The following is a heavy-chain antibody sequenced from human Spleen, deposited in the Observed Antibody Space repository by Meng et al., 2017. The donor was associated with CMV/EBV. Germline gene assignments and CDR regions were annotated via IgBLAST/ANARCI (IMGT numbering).Heavy chain of an antibody. CDR1: GFTFSSYA. V-gene: IGHV3-23*01. CDR2: ISGSGGST. D-gene: IGHD2-15*01. CDR3: ARDRLTGYCSGGSCYYDYYGMDV. J-gene: IGHJ6*02. Sequence: GESLRLSCAASGFTFSSYAMSWVRQAPGKGLEWVSAISGSGGSTYYADSVKGRFTISRDNAKNSLYLQMNSLRAEDTAVYYCARDRLTGYCSGGSCYYDYYGMDVWGQGTTVTVSS.